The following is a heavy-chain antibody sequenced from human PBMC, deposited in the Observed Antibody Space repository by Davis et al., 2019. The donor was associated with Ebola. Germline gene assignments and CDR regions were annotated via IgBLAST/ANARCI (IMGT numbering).Heavy chain of an antibody. D-gene: IGHD6-19*01. J-gene: IGHJ4*02. V-gene: IGHV3-66*01. CDR3: ARDRSLAVAGTLDY. CDR2: IYSGGNT. Sequence: GESLKISCAASGIPVSTHYMSWVRQAPGKGLEWVSLIYSGGNTYYADSVKGRFTISRDNSKNTLYLQMNSLRAEDTAVYYCARDRSLAVAGTLDYWGLGTLVTVSS. CDR1: GIPVSTHY.